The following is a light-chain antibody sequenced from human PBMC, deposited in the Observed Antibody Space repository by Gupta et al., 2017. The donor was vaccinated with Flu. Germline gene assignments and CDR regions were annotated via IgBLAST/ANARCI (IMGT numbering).Light chain of an antibody. CDR2: AVT. V-gene: IGLV2-14*04. J-gene: IGLJ2*01. CDR3: SSYPSGSSLGVV. CDR1: SSDVITYNH. Sequence: TTTCTETSSDVITYNHVSGYQQRPGKAQKLKIYAVTNRPSGVPDRFSGSKSGNTDSPTISGLQAEDEAEYYCSSYPSGSSLGVVFGGGTKLTVL.